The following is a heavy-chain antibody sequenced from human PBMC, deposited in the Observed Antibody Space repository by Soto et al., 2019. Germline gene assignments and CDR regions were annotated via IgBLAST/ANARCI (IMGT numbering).Heavy chain of an antibody. CDR2: IANDGGDK. J-gene: IGHJ4*02. V-gene: IGHV3-30*18. CDR3: AKDLKVAAAGYFFDH. CDR1: GFTFSSYA. Sequence: GESLRLSCAASGFTFSSYAMSWVRQAPGKGLEWVSVIANDGGDKKYANSVKGRCTISRENAKNTMYLQMNSLRAEDTAVYYCAKDLKVAAAGYFFDHWGQGT. D-gene: IGHD6-13*01.